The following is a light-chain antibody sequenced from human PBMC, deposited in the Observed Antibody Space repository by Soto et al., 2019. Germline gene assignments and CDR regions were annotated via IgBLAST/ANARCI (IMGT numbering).Light chain of an antibody. J-gene: IGKJ4*01. CDR1: QSVDSY. Sequence: EIVLTQSPATLSLSPGERATLSCRASQSVDSYLTWYQQKPGQAPRLLIYDVSKRATGIPVRFSGSGSGTDFTLTISSLELEDVAIYYCQQRRNWPLTFGGGTKVEIK. CDR2: DVS. V-gene: IGKV3-11*01. CDR3: QQRRNWPLT.